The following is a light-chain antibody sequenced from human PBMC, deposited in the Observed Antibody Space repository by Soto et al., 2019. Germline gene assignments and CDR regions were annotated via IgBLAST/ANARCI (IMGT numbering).Light chain of an antibody. V-gene: IGKV1-5*03. Sequence: DIQVTQSPSTLSASVGDRVTISCRASQNINDLLAWYQQKSGKGPKVLIYKASSLESGVPSRFSGSGSGTEFTLTISSLQTEDFATYYCQQYGANSPWTFGQGTKVEIK. CDR3: QQYGANSPWT. J-gene: IGKJ1*01. CDR1: QNINDL. CDR2: KAS.